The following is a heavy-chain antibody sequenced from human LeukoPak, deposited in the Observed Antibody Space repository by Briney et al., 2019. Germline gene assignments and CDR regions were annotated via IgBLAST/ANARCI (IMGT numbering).Heavy chain of an antibody. CDR3: ARDGPDDYGDYSLDY. V-gene: IGHV1-2*06. J-gene: IGHJ4*02. CDR1: GYTFTGYY. D-gene: IGHD4-17*01. Sequence: ASVKVSCKASGYTFTGYYMHWVRQAPGQGLEWMGRINPNSGGTNYAQKLQGRVTMTRDTSISTAYMELSRLRSDDTAVYYCARDGPDDYGDYSLDYWGQGTLVTVSS. CDR2: INPNSGGT.